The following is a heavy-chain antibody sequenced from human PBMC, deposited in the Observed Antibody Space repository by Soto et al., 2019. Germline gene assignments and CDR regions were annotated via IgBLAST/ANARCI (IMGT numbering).Heavy chain of an antibody. CDR1: GGSISSYY. D-gene: IGHD6-19*01. CDR3: ARDFTDSSGPTLGMGV. CDR2: IYYSGST. J-gene: IGHJ6*02. Sequence: PSETLSLTCTVSGGSISSYYWSWIRQPPGKGLEWIGYIYYSGSTNYNPSLKSRVTISLDTSKNQFSLKLSSVTAADTAVYYCARDFTDSSGPTLGMGVWGQGTTVTVSS. V-gene: IGHV4-59*12.